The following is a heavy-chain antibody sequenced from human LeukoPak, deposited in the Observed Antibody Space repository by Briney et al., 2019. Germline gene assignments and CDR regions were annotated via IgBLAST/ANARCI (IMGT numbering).Heavy chain of an antibody. CDR2: IYFSGST. CDR1: GGSITSYY. V-gene: IGHV4-59*08. Sequence: SETLSLTCTVSGGSITSYYWNWIRRPPGKGLEWIGYIYFSGSTNYNPSLKSRVTISVDTSKNQFSLELSSVTAADTAVYYCARLGAYCGGDCSDYWGQGTLVTVSS. J-gene: IGHJ4*02. CDR3: ARLGAYCGGDCSDY. D-gene: IGHD2-21*01.